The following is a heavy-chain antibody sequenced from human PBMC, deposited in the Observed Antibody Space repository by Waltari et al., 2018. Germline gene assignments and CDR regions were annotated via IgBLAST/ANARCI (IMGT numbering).Heavy chain of an antibody. CDR3: AKGTSGCSGGSCYPGTPLAEYFQH. CDR1: GFNFRSYA. Sequence: EVQLLESGGGLVQPGGSLRLSCAASGFNFRSYAMTWVPQAPGKGREWALAISGSGGSTYYADSVKGRFTISRDNSKNTLYLQMNSLRAEDTAVYYCAKGTSGCSGGSCYPGTPLAEYFQHWGQGTLVTVSS. CDR2: ISGSGGST. V-gene: IGHV3-23*01. D-gene: IGHD2-15*01. J-gene: IGHJ1*01.